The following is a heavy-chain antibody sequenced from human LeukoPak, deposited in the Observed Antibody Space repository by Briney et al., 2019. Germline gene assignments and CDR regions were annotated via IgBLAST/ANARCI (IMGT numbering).Heavy chain of an antibody. CDR3: ARDRANIVVVSASEY. D-gene: IGHD2-21*01. CDR1: GFTFSDYS. Sequence: GGSLRLSCAASGFTFSDYSMNWVRQAPGKGLEGVTSITSSGTYIYYADSVKGRFTISRDNAKNSLYLQMNSLRAEDTAVYYCARDRANIVVVSASEYWGQGTLVTVSS. CDR2: ITSSGTYI. J-gene: IGHJ4*02. V-gene: IGHV3-21*01.